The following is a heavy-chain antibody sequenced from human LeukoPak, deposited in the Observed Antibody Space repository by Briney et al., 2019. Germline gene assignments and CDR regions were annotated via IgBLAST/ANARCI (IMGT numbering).Heavy chain of an antibody. J-gene: IGHJ4*02. CDR1: GGSISSSNW. V-gene: IGHV4-4*02. CDR3: ASSGSYELPNEYYFDY. Sequence: SGTLSLTCAVSGGSISSSNWWSWVRQPPGKGLEWIGEIYHSGSTNYNPSLKSRVTISVDKSKNQFSLKLSSVTAADTAVYYCASSGSYELPNEYYFDYWGQGTLVTVSS. D-gene: IGHD1-26*01. CDR2: IYHSGST.